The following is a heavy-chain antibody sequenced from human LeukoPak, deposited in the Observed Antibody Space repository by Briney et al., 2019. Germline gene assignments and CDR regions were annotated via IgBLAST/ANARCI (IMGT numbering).Heavy chain of an antibody. CDR1: GGSINNYY. J-gene: IGHJ4*02. Sequence: SETLSLTCSVSGGSINNYYWSWIRQAPGKRLEWLGSVYHTGSTDYNPSLRSPVTISVDTSKNHFSLEVTSVTAADTAIYYCTRDRLGGAVASWIPDYWGQGILVTVSS. CDR3: TRDRLGGAVASWIPDY. D-gene: IGHD3-3*01. V-gene: IGHV4-59*01. CDR2: VYHTGST.